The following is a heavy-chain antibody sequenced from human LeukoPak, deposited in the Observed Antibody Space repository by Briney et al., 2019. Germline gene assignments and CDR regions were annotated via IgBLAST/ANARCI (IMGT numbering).Heavy chain of an antibody. D-gene: IGHD3-16*01. CDR2: ISGSGGST. V-gene: IGHV3-23*01. CDR3: AKVVYDYVWGSYRGHYFDY. J-gene: IGHJ4*02. Sequence: GGTLRLSCAASGFTFSTYGMSWVRQAPGKGLEWVSAISGSGGSTYYADSVKGRFTISRDNSKNTLYLQMNSLRAEDTAVYYCAKVVYDYVWGSYRGHYFDYWGQGTLVTVSS. CDR1: GFTFSTYG.